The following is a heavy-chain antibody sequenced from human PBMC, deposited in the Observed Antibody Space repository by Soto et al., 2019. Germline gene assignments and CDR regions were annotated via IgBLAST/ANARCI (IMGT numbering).Heavy chain of an antibody. D-gene: IGHD3-22*01. CDR2: INAGNGNT. Sequence: ASVKVSCKASGYTFTSYAMHWVRQAPGQRLEWMGWINAGNGNTKYSQKFQGRVTINRDTSASTAYMELSSLRSEDTAVYYCARDLGYYDSSGYYKMGAFDIWGQGTMVTVSS. J-gene: IGHJ3*02. V-gene: IGHV1-3*01. CDR1: GYTFTSYA. CDR3: ARDLGYYDSSGYYKMGAFDI.